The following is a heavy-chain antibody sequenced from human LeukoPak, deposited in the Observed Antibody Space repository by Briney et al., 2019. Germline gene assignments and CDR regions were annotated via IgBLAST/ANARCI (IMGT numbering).Heavy chain of an antibody. CDR2: IYYSGST. CDR1: GGSISSSSYY. V-gene: IGHV4-39*01. Sequence: SETLSLTCTVFGGSISSSSYYWGWIRQPPGKGLEWIGSIYYSGSTYYNPSLKSRVTISVDTSKNQFSLKLSSVTAADTAVYYCASFYGSGSYYPKPDYWGQGTLVTVSS. J-gene: IGHJ4*02. D-gene: IGHD3-10*01. CDR3: ASFYGSGSYYPKPDY.